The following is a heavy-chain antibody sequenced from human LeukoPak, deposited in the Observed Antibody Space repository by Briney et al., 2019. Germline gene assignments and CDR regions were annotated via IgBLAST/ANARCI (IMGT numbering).Heavy chain of an antibody. CDR3: AKGYCSGSCYNGLDY. D-gene: IGHD2-15*01. CDR1: GFTFSTYG. V-gene: IGHV3-30*02. CDR2: IRFDGTNK. J-gene: IGHJ4*02. Sequence: GGSLRLSCAASGFTFSTYGMHWLRQAPGKGLEWVAFIRFDGTNKYYADSVKGRFAISRDSSKNTLYLQMNSLRAEDTAVYYCAKGYCSGSCYNGLDYWGPGTLVTVSS.